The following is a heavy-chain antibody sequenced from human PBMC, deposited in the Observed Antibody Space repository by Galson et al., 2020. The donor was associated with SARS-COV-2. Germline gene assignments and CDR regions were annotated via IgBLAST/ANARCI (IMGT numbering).Heavy chain of an antibody. J-gene: IGHJ6*02. CDR2: ISTSSSYT. CDR1: STYS. D-gene: IGHD5-18*01. V-gene: IGHV3-21*01. Sequence: STYSMNWVRLAPGKGLEWVSSISTSSSYTYYVDSVKGRFSISRDNPRNSLYLQMNSLRAEDTAVYYCARDEGIRGYNYGGLYYGMDVWGQGTTVTVSS. CDR3: ARDEGIRGYNYGGLYYGMDV.